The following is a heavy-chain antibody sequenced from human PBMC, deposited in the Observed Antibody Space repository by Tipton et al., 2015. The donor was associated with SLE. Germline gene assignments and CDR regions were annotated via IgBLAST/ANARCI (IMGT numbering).Heavy chain of an antibody. V-gene: IGHV4-59*01. CDR3: ASAQWDPNIYFDY. CDR1: GGSISGYY. J-gene: IGHJ4*02. CDR2: IYYSGST. Sequence: TLSLTCTVSGGSISGYYWGWIRQPPGKGLEWIGYIYYSGSTNYNPSLKRRVTISVDTSNNQFSLRLSSVTAADTAVYYCASAQWDPNIYFDYWGQGTLVIVTP. D-gene: IGHD1-26*01.